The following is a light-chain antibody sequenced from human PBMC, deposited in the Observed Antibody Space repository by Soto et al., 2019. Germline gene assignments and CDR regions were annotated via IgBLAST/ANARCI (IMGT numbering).Light chain of an antibody. CDR2: KAS. J-gene: IGKJ4*01. Sequence: DIQMTQSPSSVSASVGDGVTITCRASQGISTSLGWYQQKPGKAPKLVIYKASTLKSGVPSRFSGSGSGTEFTLTISGLQPEDVATYYRQQLNSYPLTFGGGTKVDIK. CDR1: QGISTS. V-gene: IGKV1-9*01. CDR3: QQLNSYPLT.